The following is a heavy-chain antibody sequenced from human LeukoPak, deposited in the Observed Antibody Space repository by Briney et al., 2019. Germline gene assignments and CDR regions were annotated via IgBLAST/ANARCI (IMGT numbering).Heavy chain of an antibody. J-gene: IGHJ4*02. CDR2: IYPGDSDT. CDR3: ARLVGQILVLFDY. Sequence: GESLKISCKGSGYSFTSYWIGWVRQMPGKGLEWMGIIYPGDSDTRYSPSFQGQVTISADKSISTASLQRSSLQPSDTAMYYCARLVGQILVLFDYWGQGTLVTVSS. V-gene: IGHV5-51*01. D-gene: IGHD2-15*01. CDR1: GYSFTSYW.